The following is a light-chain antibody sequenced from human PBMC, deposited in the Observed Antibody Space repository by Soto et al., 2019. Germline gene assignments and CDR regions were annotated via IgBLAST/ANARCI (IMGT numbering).Light chain of an antibody. CDR1: SSDVGAYNF. J-gene: IGLJ1*01. CDR3: SAYTVSRTYV. CDR2: NVY. Sequence: QSVLTQPASVSGSPGQSITISRTGTSSDVGAYNFVSWHQQHPGKAPKLMIYNVYDRPSGISYRFSGYKSGNTASLTISGLQGEDEADHYCSAYTVSRTYVFGTGTKVTVL. V-gene: IGLV2-14*03.